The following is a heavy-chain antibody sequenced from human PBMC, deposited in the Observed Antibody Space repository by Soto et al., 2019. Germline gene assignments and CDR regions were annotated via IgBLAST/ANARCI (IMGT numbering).Heavy chain of an antibody. J-gene: IGHJ3*02. CDR1: GYTFTSYA. CDR3: ACSSSHDAFDI. CDR2: INPNSGGT. Sequence: ASVKVSFKASGYTFTSYAMHWVRQAPGQGLEWMGWINPNSGGTNYAQKFQGWVTMTRDTSISTAYMELSRLRSDDTAVYYCACSSSHDAFDIWGQGTMVTVSS. V-gene: IGHV1-2*04. D-gene: IGHD6-13*01.